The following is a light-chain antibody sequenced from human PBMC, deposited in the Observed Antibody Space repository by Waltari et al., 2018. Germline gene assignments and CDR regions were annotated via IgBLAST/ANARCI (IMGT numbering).Light chain of an antibody. CDR3: QQSYSFPIT. CDR1: RTIGRY. V-gene: IGKV1-39*01. CDR2: LTS. J-gene: IGKJ3*01. Sequence: RVTITCRASRTIGRYLNWYQQKPGKAPKLLISLTSNLQSGVPSRFTGSGSGTDFTLTISSLQPEDFAHYYCQQSYSFPITFGPGTKVEIK.